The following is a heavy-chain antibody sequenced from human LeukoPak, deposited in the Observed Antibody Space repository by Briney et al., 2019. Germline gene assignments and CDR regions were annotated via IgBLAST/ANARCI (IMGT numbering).Heavy chain of an antibody. Sequence: PGGSLRLSWAASGFTFSSYAMHGVRQGPGKGLEWVAVISYDGSNKYYADSVKGRFTISRDNSKNTLYLQMNSLRAEDTAVYYCAREMVRNYGESFDYWGQGTLVTVSS. V-gene: IGHV3-30-3*01. CDR1: GFTFSSYA. D-gene: IGHD1-7*01. CDR2: ISYDGSNK. J-gene: IGHJ4*02. CDR3: AREMVRNYGESFDY.